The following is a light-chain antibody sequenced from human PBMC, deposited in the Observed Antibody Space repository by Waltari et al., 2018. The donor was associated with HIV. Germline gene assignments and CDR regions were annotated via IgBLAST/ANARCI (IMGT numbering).Light chain of an antibody. Sequence: IMMTQSPSPLSASVGEGVTIPCHANKDISNYLSWYQQKPGQAPKLLIYVASTLATGVPSRFNGSGSGADFTFNISSLEAEDVATYYCLLYVNPRDSFGQGTKLEIK. CDR3: LLYVNPRDS. J-gene: IGKJ2*01. CDR1: KDISNY. V-gene: IGKV1-33*01. CDR2: VAS.